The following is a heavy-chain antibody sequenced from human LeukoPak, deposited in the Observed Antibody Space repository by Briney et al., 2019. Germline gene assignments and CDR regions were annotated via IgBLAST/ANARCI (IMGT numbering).Heavy chain of an antibody. CDR3: AKAPYCSGGSCYDDY. CDR2: IRYDGSNK. CDR1: GFTFSSYG. D-gene: IGHD2-15*01. V-gene: IGHV3-30*02. J-gene: IGHJ4*02. Sequence: GGSLGLSCAASGFTFSSYGTHWVRQAPGKGLEWVAFIRYDGSNKYYADSVKGRFTISRDNSKNTLYLQMNSLRAEDTAVYYCAKAPYCSGGSCYDDYWGQGTLVTVSS.